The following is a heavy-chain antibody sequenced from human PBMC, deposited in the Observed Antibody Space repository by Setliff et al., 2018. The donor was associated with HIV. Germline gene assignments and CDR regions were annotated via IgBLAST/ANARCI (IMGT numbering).Heavy chain of an antibody. Sequence: ASETLSLTCTVSGGSISSYYWSWIRQPAGKRLEFIGRISAAGTINYNPSLRSRVTLSVDTSENQFSLTVNSVTAADTAMYFRARDEGRATGSWWDQSASWYLDYWGHGILVTVS. J-gene: IGHJ4*01. CDR1: GGSISSYY. D-gene: IGHD6-13*01. V-gene: IGHV4-4*07. CDR2: ISAAGTI. CDR3: ARDEGRATGSWWDQSASWYLDY.